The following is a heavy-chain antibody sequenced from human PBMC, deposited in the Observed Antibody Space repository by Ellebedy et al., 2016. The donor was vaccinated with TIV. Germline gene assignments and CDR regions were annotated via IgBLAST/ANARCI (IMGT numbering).Heavy chain of an antibody. CDR3: ARLGGDILPINWFDP. CDR1: GYSFTSYW. D-gene: IGHD3-9*01. V-gene: IGHV5-51*01. CDR2: IYPGDSDT. Sequence: PGGSLRLSCKGSGYSFTSYWIGWVRQMPGKGLEWMGIIYPGDSDTRYSPSFQGQVTISADKSISTAYLQWSSLKASDTAMYYCARLGGDILPINWFDPWGQGTLVTVSS. J-gene: IGHJ5*02.